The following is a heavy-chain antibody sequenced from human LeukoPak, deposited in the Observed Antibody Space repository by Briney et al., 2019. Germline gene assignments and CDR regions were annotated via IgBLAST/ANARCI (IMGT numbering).Heavy chain of an antibody. J-gene: IGHJ4*02. CDR1: GFTFSSYA. Sequence: GSLRLSCAASGFTFSSYAMSWVRQAPGKGLEWIGEINHSGSTNYNPSLKSRVTISVDTSKNQFSLKLSSVTAADTAVYYCARTRLHCSGGSCYGPATRYFDYWGQGTLVTVSS. CDR3: ARTRLHCSGGSCYGPATRYFDY. D-gene: IGHD2-15*01. CDR2: INHSGST. V-gene: IGHV4-34*01.